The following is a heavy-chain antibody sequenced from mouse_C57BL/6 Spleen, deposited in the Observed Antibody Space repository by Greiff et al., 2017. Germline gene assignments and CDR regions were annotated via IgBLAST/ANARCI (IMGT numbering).Heavy chain of an antibody. J-gene: IGHJ2*01. V-gene: IGHV14-4*01. CDR2: IDPANGDT. Sequence: VQLQQSGAELVRPGASVKLSCTASGFNINDDYMHWVKQRPEQGLEWIGWIDPANGDTEYASKFQGKATITADTSSNTAYLQLSSLTSEDTAVYYCTRAYFDYWGQGTTLTASS. CDR3: TRAYFDY. CDR1: GFNINDDY.